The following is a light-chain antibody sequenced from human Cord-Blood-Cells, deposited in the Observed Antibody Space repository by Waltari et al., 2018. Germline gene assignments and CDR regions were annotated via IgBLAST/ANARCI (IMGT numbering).Light chain of an antibody. V-gene: IGLV2-23*02. CDR3: CSYAGSSTFV. CDR1: SSDVGSYNL. Sequence: QSALTQPASASGSPGQSLTLSCTGTSSDVGSYNLVSWYQQHPGKAPKLMIYEVSKRPSGVSNRFSGSKSGNTASLTISGLQAEDEADYYCCSYAGSSTFVFGGGTKLTVL. CDR2: EVS. J-gene: IGLJ2*01.